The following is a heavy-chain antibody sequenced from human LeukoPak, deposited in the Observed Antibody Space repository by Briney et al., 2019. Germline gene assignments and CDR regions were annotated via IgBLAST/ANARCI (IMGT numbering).Heavy chain of an antibody. CDR2: IYSGGST. CDR1: GFTFSSYA. Sequence: GSLRLSCAASGFTFSSYAMSWVRQAPGKGLEWVSVIYSGGSTYYADSVKGRFTISRDNSKNTLYLQMNSLRAEDTAVYYCARPLSSSSEDYWGQGTLVTVSS. J-gene: IGHJ4*02. D-gene: IGHD6-6*01. CDR3: ARPLSSSSEDY. V-gene: IGHV3-53*01.